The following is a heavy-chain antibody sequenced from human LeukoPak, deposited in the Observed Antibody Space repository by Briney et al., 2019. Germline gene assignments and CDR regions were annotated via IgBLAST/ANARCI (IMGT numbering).Heavy chain of an antibody. CDR1: GFTFSSYA. Sequence: GGSLRLSCAASGFTFSSYAMSWVRQAPGKGLEWVSAISDSGGSRYYADSVKGRFTISRDDSKNTLYLQMNSLRVEDTAVYYCAKDSLAAAGYFDYWGQGTLVTVSS. CDR2: ISDSGGSR. CDR3: AKDSLAAAGYFDY. J-gene: IGHJ4*02. D-gene: IGHD6-13*01. V-gene: IGHV3-23*01.